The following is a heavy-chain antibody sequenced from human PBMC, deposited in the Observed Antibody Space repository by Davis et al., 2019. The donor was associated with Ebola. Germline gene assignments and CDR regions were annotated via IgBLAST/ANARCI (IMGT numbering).Heavy chain of an antibody. CDR3: ARLLDYYDSSADY. Sequence: HTGGSLRLSCAASAFTFSTYWMHWVRQAPGKGLVWVSRINSDGSSTSYADSVKGRFTISRDNAKNTLYLQMNSLGAEDTAMYYCARLLDYYDSSADYWGQGTLVTVSS. V-gene: IGHV3-74*01. D-gene: IGHD3-22*01. CDR2: INSDGSST. CDR1: AFTFSTYW. J-gene: IGHJ4*02.